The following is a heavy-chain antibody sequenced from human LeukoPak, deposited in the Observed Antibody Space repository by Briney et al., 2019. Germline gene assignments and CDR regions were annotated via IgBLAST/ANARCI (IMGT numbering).Heavy chain of an antibody. V-gene: IGHV3-30*02. D-gene: IGHD1-26*01. CDR3: AKSYTELRYYYYYMDV. CDR1: GFTFSSYA. J-gene: IGHJ6*03. Sequence: GGSLRLSCAASGFTFSSYAMSWVRQAPGKGLEWVAFIRYDGSNKYYADSVKGRFTISRDNSKNTLYLQMNSLRAEDTAVYYCAKSYTELRYYYYYMDVWGKGTTVTVSS. CDR2: IRYDGSNK.